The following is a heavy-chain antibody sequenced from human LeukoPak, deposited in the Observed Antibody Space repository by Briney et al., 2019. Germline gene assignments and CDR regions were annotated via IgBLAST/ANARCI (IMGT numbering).Heavy chain of an antibody. CDR3: ATESYYGSGGRAIDI. CDR2: IIPIFGTS. V-gene: IGHV1-69*06. J-gene: IGHJ3*02. D-gene: IGHD3-10*01. Sequence: GASDKVSRMDSGGTFIRYAISWVRQAPGQGLEWMGGIIPIFGTSNYARKFQGRVTTTADKTTSTAYMKLSSLRSEDTAVYYCATESYYGSGGRAIDIWGQGTMVTVSS. CDR1: GGTFIRYA.